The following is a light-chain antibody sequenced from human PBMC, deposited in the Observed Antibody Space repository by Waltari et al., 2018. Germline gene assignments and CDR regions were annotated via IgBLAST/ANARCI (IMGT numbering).Light chain of an antibody. CDR2: GAS. V-gene: IGKV3-20*01. CDR1: EFISSSQ. J-gene: IGKJ1*01. CDR3: HHYGTSPQT. Sequence: EIVLTQSPGTISLSPGEGATLSCRSSEFISSSQVGLYQQKPGQAPQLLIFGASSRATGIPDRFSGSGSGTDFTLRINRLEPEDFAVYFCHHYGTSPQTFGQGTKVETK.